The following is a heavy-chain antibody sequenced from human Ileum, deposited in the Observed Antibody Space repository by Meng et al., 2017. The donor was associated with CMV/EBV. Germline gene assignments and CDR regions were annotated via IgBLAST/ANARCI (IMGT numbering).Heavy chain of an antibody. CDR2: VSSDDSTI. CDR3: ARDRNSFYFDY. CDR1: GFTFSNYR. J-gene: IGHJ4*02. Sequence: GESLKISCKTSGFTFSNYRMSWIHQAPGKGLEWVSYVSSDDSTIFYADSVKGRFTISRDNAKNSLYLQMNSLRAEDTAVYYCARDRNSFYFDYCGQGTLVTVSS. V-gene: IGHV3-11*01. D-gene: IGHD1/OR15-1a*01.